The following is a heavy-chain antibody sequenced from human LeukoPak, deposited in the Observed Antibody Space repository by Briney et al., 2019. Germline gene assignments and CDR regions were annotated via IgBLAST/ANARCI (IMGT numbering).Heavy chain of an antibody. J-gene: IGHJ4*02. CDR3: AKDRFGELSPAY. D-gene: IGHD3-10*01. CDR2: ISYDGSNK. CDR1: GFTFSSYG. Sequence: PRRSLRLSCAASGFTFSSYGMHWVRQAPGEGLEWVAVISYDGSNKYYADSVKGRFTISRDNSKKTLYLQMNSLRAEDVAVYDCAKDRFGELSPAYWGQGTLVTVSS. V-gene: IGHV3-30*18.